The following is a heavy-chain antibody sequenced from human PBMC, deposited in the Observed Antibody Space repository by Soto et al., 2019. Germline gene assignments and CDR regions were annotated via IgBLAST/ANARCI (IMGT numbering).Heavy chain of an antibody. Sequence: GGSLRLSCASSGFTFSSYAMSLVRQAPGKGLEWVSIISGSGDTPYYADSVKGRFTVSRDNSRNTLYLQMNSLRAGDSAKYYCAKEGTSGLYYFDYWGPGTLVTVSS. J-gene: IGHJ4*02. CDR3: AKEGTSGLYYFDY. CDR1: GFTFSSYA. CDR2: ISGSGDTP. D-gene: IGHD6-19*01. V-gene: IGHV3-23*01.